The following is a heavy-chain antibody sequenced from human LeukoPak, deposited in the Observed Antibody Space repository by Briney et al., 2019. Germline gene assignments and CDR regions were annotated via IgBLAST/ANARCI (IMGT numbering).Heavy chain of an antibody. J-gene: IGHJ4*02. CDR1: GYTFTSYY. CDR3: ARGVGIVGATSYYFDY. Sequence: ASVKVSCKASGYTFTSYYMHWVRQAPRQGLEWMGIINPSGGSTSYAQKFQGRVTMTRDTSTSTVYMELSSLRSEDTAVYYCARGVGIVGATSYYFDYWGQGTLVTVSS. CDR2: INPSGGST. V-gene: IGHV1-46*01. D-gene: IGHD1-26*01.